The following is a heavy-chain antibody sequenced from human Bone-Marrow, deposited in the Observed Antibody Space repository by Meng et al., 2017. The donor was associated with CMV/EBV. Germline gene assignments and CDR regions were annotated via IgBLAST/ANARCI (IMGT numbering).Heavy chain of an antibody. CDR1: GGTFSSYA. CDR2: VIPIFGTA. J-gene: IGHJ5*02. Sequence: SGGTFSSYAISWVRQAPGQGLEWMGGVIPIFGTANYAQKFQGRVTITAVKSTSTAYMELSSLRSEDTAVYYCARGAPQGEEDWLDPWGQGTLVTVSS. D-gene: IGHD3-10*01. V-gene: IGHV1-69*06. CDR3: ARGAPQGEEDWLDP.